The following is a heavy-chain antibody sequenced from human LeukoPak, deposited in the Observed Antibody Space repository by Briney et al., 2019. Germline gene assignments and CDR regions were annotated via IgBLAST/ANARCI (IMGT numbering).Heavy chain of an antibody. CDR1: GFTFSTYD. J-gene: IGHJ3*02. CDR3: ARGRCSSPSCSFRLYGLDI. D-gene: IGHD2-2*01. CDR2: IHTADDT. Sequence: GGSLRLSSVASGFTFSTYDMHWVRQAAGDRLEWVSSIHTADDTYYPDSVKGRFTISRENAKNLLYLQMNSLGVGDTAVYYCARGRCSSPSCSFRLYGLDIWRQGTMVTVTS. V-gene: IGHV3-13*04.